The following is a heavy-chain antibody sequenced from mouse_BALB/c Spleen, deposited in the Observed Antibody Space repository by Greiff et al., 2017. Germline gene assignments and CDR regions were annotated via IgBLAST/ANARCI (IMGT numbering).Heavy chain of an antibody. CDR1: GFTFSDYY. V-gene: IGHV5-4*02. CDR2: ISDGGSYT. D-gene: IGHD2-14*01. J-gene: IGHJ3*01. Sequence: EVKLVESGGDLVKPGGSLKPSCAASGFTFSDYYMYWVRQTPEKRLEWVATISDGGSYTYYPDSVKGRFTISRDNAKNNLYLQMSSLKSEDTAMYYCARSYYRNDRAWFAYWGQGTLVTVSA. CDR3: ARSYYRNDRAWFAY.